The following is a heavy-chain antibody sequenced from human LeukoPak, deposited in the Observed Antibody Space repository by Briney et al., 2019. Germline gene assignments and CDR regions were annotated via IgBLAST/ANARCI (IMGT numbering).Heavy chain of an antibody. CDR1: GFTFDDYA. D-gene: IGHD4-17*01. CDR2: ISWNSGSI. Sequence: GGSLRLSCAASGFTFDDYAMHWVRQAPGKGLEWVSGISWNSGSIGYADSVKGRFTISRDNAKNSLYPQMNSLRAEDMALYYCAKGGAVTTLPFDYWGQGTLVTVSS. J-gene: IGHJ4*02. CDR3: AKGGAVTTLPFDY. V-gene: IGHV3-9*03.